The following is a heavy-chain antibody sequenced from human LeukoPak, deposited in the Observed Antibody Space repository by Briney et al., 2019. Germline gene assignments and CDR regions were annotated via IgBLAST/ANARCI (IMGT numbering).Heavy chain of an antibody. CDR2: IYYSGST. CDR3: ARGDDSSGNFDY. V-gene: IGHV4-30-4*08. Sequence: PSETLSLTCTVSGGSISSGDYYWSWIRQPPGKGLEWIGYIYYSGSTYYNPSIMTRVTISLDTSTNKFSLRLSSVTTAVTSWSYCARGDDSSGNFDYWGQGTLVTVSS. D-gene: IGHD3-22*01. J-gene: IGHJ4*02. CDR1: GGSISSGDYY.